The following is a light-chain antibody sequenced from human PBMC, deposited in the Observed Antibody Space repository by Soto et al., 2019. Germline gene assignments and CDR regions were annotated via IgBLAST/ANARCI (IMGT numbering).Light chain of an antibody. Sequence: DIQMTQSPSTLSASVGDRVTITCRASQSISSWLAWYQQKPGKAPKLLIYKASSLESGVPSRFSGSGSGTELTLTISSLQPDDFATDYCQQYNSSPYTFGQGTKLEIK. V-gene: IGKV1-5*03. CDR3: QQYNSSPYT. J-gene: IGKJ2*01. CDR2: KAS. CDR1: QSISSW.